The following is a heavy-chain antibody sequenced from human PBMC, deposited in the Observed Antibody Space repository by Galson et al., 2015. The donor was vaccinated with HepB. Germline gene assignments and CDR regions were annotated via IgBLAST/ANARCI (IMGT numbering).Heavy chain of an antibody. Sequence: SLRLSCAASGFTFSSYAMHWVRQAPGKGLRWVAVISYDGSNKYYADSVKGRFTISRDNSKNTLYLQMNSLRAEDTAVYYCAVWYYYDSRDAFDIWGQGTMVTVSS. CDR3: AVWYYYDSRDAFDI. D-gene: IGHD3-22*01. CDR1: GFTFSSYA. V-gene: IGHV3-30-3*01. J-gene: IGHJ3*02. CDR2: ISYDGSNK.